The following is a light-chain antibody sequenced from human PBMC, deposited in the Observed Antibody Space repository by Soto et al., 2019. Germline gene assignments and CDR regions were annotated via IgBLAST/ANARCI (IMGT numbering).Light chain of an antibody. Sequence: IVMTQSPATLSVSPGDRATLSCRASQSIASNLAWYQQKPGQAPRLLIYRASIRATDLPARFSGSGSGTEFTLTISSLQSEDFAVYYCPQDNSWPLAFGGGTKVDIK. J-gene: IGKJ4*01. V-gene: IGKV3-15*01. CDR1: QSIASN. CDR2: RAS. CDR3: PQDNSWPLA.